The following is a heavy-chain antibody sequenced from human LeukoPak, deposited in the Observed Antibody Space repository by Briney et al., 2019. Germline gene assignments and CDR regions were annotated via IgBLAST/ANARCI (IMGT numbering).Heavy chain of an antibody. CDR1: GGSISSYY. CDR3: ARVFSAEAGMGNPFDY. D-gene: IGHD6-13*01. CDR2: IYYSGST. V-gene: IGHV4-59*01. J-gene: IGHJ4*02. Sequence: SETLSLTCTVSGGSISSYYWSWIRQPPGKGLEWIGYIYYSGSTNYNPSLKSRVTISVDTSKNQFSLKLSSVTAADTAVDYGARVFSAEAGMGNPFDYWGQGTLVTVSS.